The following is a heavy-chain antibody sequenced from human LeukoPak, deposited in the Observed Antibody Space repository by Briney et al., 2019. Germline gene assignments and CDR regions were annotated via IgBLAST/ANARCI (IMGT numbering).Heavy chain of an antibody. CDR1: GAFITNSHW. CDR2: IYHSGTT. D-gene: IGHD2-21*01. CDR3: ARAPFGDYSTDGYYFDY. Sequence: SETLSLTCAVSGAFITNSHWWSWARQPPGKGLEWIGEIYHSGTTNYNPSLQSRVTISVDTSKNQFSLKLSSVTAADTAVYYCARAPFGDYSTDGYYFDYWGQGALVTVSS. V-gene: IGHV4-4*02. J-gene: IGHJ4*02.